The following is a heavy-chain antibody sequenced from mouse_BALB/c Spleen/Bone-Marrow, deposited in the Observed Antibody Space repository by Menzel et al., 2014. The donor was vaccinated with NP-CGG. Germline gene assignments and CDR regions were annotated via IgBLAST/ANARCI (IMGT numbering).Heavy chain of an antibody. J-gene: IGHJ2*01. CDR2: IRNKANGYTT. CDR1: GFTFTDYY. Sequence: EVKLQESGGGLVLPGGSLRLSCATSGFTFTDYYMNWVRQPPGKALEWLGFIRNKANGYTTEYSASVKSRFTISRDNSQNILYLQMNTLRADDSATYYCARDKGRVFFDYWGQGTTLTVSS. CDR3: ARDKGRVFFDY. V-gene: IGHV7-3*02.